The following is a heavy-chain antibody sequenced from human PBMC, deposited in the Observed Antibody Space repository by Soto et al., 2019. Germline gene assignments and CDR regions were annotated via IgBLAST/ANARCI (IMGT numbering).Heavy chain of an antibody. V-gene: IGHV3-72*01. CDR1: GFTFSDYY. J-gene: IGHJ4*02. CDR3: ARDTGGSYDF. Sequence: EVQLVESGGGLVQPGGSLRLSCAASGFTFSDYYMDWVRQLPGMGLEWVGRTRNKANNYAAEYAPSVRGRFTISRHDSEDSMFLQLNSLKTEDTAVYYCARDTGGSYDFWGQGALATVSS. D-gene: IGHD1-26*01. CDR2: TRNKANNYAA.